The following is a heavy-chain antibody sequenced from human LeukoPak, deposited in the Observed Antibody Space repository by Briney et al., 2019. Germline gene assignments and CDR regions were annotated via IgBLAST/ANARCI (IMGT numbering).Heavy chain of an antibody. CDR1: GYTFTGYY. D-gene: IGHD6-13*01. CDR3: AREAAAHFNYYYYYYMDV. Sequence: GASVKVSCKASGYTFTGYYMHWVRQAPGQGLEWMGWINPNSGGTNYAQKFQGRVTMTRDTSISTAYMELSRLRSDDTAVYYCAREAAAHFNYYYYYYMDVWGKGTTVTVSS. J-gene: IGHJ6*03. V-gene: IGHV1-2*02. CDR2: INPNSGGT.